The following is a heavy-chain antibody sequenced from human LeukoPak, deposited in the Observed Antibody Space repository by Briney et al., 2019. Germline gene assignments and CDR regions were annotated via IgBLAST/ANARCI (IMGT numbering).Heavy chain of an antibody. CDR1: GFTFSSYW. J-gene: IGHJ3*02. V-gene: IGHV3-7*03. Sequence: PGGSLRLSCAASGFTFSSYWMSWVRQAPGKGLEWVANIKQDGSEKYYVDSVKGRFTISRDNAKNSLYLQMNSLRAEDTAVYYCAKWFRTYYYDSSGLGEAFDIWGQGTMVTVSS. CDR2: IKQDGSEK. CDR3: AKWFRTYYYDSSGLGEAFDI. D-gene: IGHD3-22*01.